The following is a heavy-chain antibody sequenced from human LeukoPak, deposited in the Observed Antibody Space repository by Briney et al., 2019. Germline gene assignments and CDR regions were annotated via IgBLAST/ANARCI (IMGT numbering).Heavy chain of an antibody. J-gene: IGHJ3*01. D-gene: IGHD3-16*01. CDR2: ISGSSHSRT. CDR3: AKDRSLGRLVHEAFDV. Sequence: PGGSLRLSCAASGFRFSSYAMSWVRQAPGQGLEWVSTISGSSHSRTDYADSVKGRFTISRDNSQNTLFLQVDTLRVEDTATYYCAKDRSLGRLVHEAFDVWGQGTMVAVSS. CDR1: GFRFSSYA. V-gene: IGHV3-23*01.